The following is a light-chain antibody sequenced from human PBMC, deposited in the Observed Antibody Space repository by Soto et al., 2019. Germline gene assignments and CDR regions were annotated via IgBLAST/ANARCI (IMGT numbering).Light chain of an antibody. J-gene: IGKJ4*01. CDR2: KAS. V-gene: IGKV1-5*03. CDR1: QSISTW. Sequence: DIQMTQSPSTLSASVGDRVTITCRASQSISTWLAWYQQKPGKAPKLLIYKASSLEGGVPSRFGGSGSGTLFNITISSLHTDDFATYYCQQYNTYPLPFGGGTKVDIK. CDR3: QQYNTYPLP.